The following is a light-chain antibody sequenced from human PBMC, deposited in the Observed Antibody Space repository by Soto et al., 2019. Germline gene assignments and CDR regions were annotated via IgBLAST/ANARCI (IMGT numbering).Light chain of an antibody. CDR2: AAS. J-gene: IGKJ4*01. CDR3: LQHNSYPLT. CDR1: QSISSY. Sequence: DIQITQSPSSLSASVGDRVTITCRASQSISSYLNWYQQKPGKAPKLLIYAASSLQSGVPSRFSGSRSGTEFTLTISSLQPEDFATYYCLQHNSYPLTFGGGTKVDIK. V-gene: IGKV1-17*01.